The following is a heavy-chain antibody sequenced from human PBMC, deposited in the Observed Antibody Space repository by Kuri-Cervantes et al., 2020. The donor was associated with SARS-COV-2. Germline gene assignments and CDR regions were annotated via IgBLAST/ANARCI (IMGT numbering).Heavy chain of an antibody. V-gene: IGHV3-66*01. CDR1: GFTVSSNY. Sequence: GESLKISCAASGFTVSSNYMSGVRQAPGKGLEWVSVIYSGGSTYYADSVKGRFTVSRDNSKNTLYLQMNSLRAEDTAVYYCSATGGLLWGQGTLVTVSS. CDR2: IYSGGST. J-gene: IGHJ4*02. CDR3: SATGGLL. D-gene: IGHD7-27*01.